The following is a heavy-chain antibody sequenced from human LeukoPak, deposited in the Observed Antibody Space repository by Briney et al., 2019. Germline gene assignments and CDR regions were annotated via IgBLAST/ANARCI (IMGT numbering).Heavy chain of an antibody. D-gene: IGHD3-10*01. CDR3: ARAARLLWFGELLPYWYFDL. CDR2: IYYSGST. V-gene: IGHV4-59*01. Sequence: SETLSLTCTVSGGSISSYYWSWIRQTPGKGLEWIGYIYYSGSTNYNPSLKSRVTISVDTSKNQFSLKLSSVTAADTAVYYCARAARLLWFGELLPYWYFDLWGRGTLVTVSS. CDR1: GGSISSYY. J-gene: IGHJ2*01.